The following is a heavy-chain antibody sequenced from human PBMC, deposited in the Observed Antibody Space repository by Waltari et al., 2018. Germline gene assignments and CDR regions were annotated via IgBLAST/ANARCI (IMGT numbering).Heavy chain of an antibody. CDR2: ISYDGSNK. Sequence: QVQLVESGGGVVQPGRSLRLSCAASGFTFSSYAMHWVRQAPGKGLEWVAVISYDGSNKYYADSVKGRFTISRDNSKNTLYLQMNSLRAEDTAVYYCARAAGVIAARTYFDYWGQGTLVTVSS. V-gene: IGHV3-30-3*01. J-gene: IGHJ4*02. D-gene: IGHD6-6*01. CDR1: GFTFSSYA. CDR3: ARAAGVIAARTYFDY.